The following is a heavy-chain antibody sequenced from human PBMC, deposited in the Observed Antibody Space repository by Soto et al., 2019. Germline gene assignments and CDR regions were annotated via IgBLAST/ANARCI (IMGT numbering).Heavy chain of an antibody. V-gene: IGHV4-61*01. Sequence: QVQLQESGPGLVKPSETLSLTCTVSGGSVSSGSYYWSWIRQPPGKGLAWIGYIYYSGSTNYNPSLKSRVTISVDTSKNQFSLKLSSVTAADTAVYYCARDRHSSGWYDPDYYGMDVWGQGTTVTVSS. J-gene: IGHJ6*02. CDR3: ARDRHSSGWYDPDYYGMDV. CDR2: IYYSGST. D-gene: IGHD6-19*01. CDR1: GGSVSSGSYY.